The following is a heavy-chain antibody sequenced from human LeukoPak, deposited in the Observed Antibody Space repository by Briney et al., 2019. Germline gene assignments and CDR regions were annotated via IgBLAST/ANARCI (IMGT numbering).Heavy chain of an antibody. CDR3: ARGDYGDYVEVVDY. CDR2: IWYDGSNK. V-gene: IGHV3-33*08. D-gene: IGHD4-17*01. Sequence: GGSLRLSCAASGFTFSSCGMHWVRQAPGKGLEWVAVIWYDGSNKYYADSVKGRFTISRDNSKNTLYLQMNSLRAEDTAVYYCARGDYGDYVEVVDYWGQGTLVTVSS. J-gene: IGHJ4*02. CDR1: GFTFSSCG.